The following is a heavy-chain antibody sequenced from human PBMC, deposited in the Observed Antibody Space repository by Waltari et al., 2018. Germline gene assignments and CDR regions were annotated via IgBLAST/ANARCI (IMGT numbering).Heavy chain of an antibody. CDR2: IYYSGST. CDR3: ARTHRYYYDSSGYSSTGYYMDV. D-gene: IGHD3-22*01. J-gene: IGHJ6*03. CDR1: GGSISSGGYY. Sequence: QVQLQESGPGLVKPSQTLSLTCTVSGGSISSGGYYWSWIRQLPGKGLEWLGYIYYSGSTYYNPSLNGRVTISVDTSKNQFSLKLSSVTAADTAVYYCARTHRYYYDSSGYSSTGYYMDVWGKGTTVTVSS. V-gene: IGHV4-31*03.